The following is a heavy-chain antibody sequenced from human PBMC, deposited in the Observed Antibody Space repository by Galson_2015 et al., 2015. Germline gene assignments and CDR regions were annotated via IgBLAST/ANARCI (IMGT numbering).Heavy chain of an antibody. J-gene: IGHJ4*02. Sequence: SLRLSCAASGFTFSSYAMHWVRQAPGKGLEYVSAISSNGGSTYYADSVKGRFTISRDNSKNTLYLQMSSLRAEGTAVYYCVKGNDFWSVPDDYWGQGTLVTVSS. D-gene: IGHD3-3*01. CDR3: VKGNDFWSVPDDY. CDR1: GFTFSSYA. CDR2: ISSNGGST. V-gene: IGHV3-64D*06.